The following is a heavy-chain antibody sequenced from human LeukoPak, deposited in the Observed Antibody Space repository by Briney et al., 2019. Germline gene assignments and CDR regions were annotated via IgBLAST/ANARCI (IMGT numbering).Heavy chain of an antibody. V-gene: IGHV4-59*02. Sequence: SRTLAVTCTVDGGTVSSYYWSWIRLPPGGGLEGIGDIHYSEATYHNPSLTTRVTIPLDPAKNQFSLNLSSVTAADAAVYYCARAGYSYGTGYYFDYWGQGALVTVSS. CDR3: ARAGYSYGTGYYFDY. J-gene: IGHJ4*02. D-gene: IGHD5-18*01. CDR2: IHYSEAT. CDR1: GGTVSSYY.